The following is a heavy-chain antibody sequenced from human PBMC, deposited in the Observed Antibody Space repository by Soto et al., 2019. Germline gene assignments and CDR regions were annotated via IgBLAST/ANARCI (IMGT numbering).Heavy chain of an antibody. J-gene: IGHJ4*02. Sequence: QVQLVQSGAEVKRPGASVKVSCKASGYTFTKYDISWVRQAPGQGLEWLGLISPNSCRPSYAQKFEGRVTMTTDTSTTTAYLELRSLRSDDTAVYYCVRQYYDFWTDYPDFDYWGQGTLVTVSS. CDR1: GYTFTKYD. D-gene: IGHD3-3*01. CDR3: VRQYYDFWTDYPDFDY. V-gene: IGHV1-18*04. CDR2: ISPNSCRP.